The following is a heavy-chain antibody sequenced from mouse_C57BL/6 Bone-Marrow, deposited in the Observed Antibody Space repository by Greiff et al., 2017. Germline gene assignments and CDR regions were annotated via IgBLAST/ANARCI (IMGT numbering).Heavy chain of an antibody. J-gene: IGHJ3*01. CDR3: ARDGRQLRLLFAY. Sequence: EVQGVESGGGLVKPGGSLKLSCAASGFTFSSYAMPWVRQTPEKRLEWVATISDGGSYTYYPDNVKGRFTISRDNAKNNLYLQMSHLKSEDTAMYYCARDGRQLRLLFAYWGQGTLVTVSA. CDR1: GFTFSSYA. CDR2: ISDGGSYT. V-gene: IGHV5-4*01. D-gene: IGHD3-2*02.